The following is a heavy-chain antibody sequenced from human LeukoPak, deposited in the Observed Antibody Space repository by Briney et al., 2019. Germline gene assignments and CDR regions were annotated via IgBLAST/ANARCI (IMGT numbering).Heavy chain of an antibody. CDR1: GFTFSGSA. J-gene: IGHJ4*02. Sequence: GGSLRLTCAASGFTFSGSAMHWVRLASGKGLECVGRIRSKANSYATAYAASVKGRLTISRDDSKNTAYLQMNSLKTEDTAVYYCTRVGWNAPGAAHWGQGTLVTVSS. V-gene: IGHV3-73*01. CDR2: IRSKANSYAT. CDR3: TRVGWNAPGAAH. D-gene: IGHD1-1*01.